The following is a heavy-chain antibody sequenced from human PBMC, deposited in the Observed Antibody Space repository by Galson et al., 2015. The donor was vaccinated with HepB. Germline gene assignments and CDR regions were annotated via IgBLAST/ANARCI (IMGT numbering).Heavy chain of an antibody. Sequence: SLRLSCAASGFTFSSYGMHWVRQAPGKGLEWVAVIWYDGSNKYYADSVKGRFTISRDNSKNTLYLQMNSLRAEDTAVYYCARDLEDYGGNSEQFDYWGQGTLVTVSS. CDR3: ARDLEDYGGNSEQFDY. V-gene: IGHV3-33*01. J-gene: IGHJ4*02. CDR1: GFTFSSYG. D-gene: IGHD4-23*01. CDR2: IWYDGSNK.